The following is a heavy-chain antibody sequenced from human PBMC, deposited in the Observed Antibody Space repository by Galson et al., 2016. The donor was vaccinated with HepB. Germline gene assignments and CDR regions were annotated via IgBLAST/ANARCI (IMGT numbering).Heavy chain of an antibody. CDR2: ISGSGGST. D-gene: IGHD3-3*01. J-gene: IGHJ6*02. Sequence: SLRLSCAASGFTFSSYAMSWVRQAPGKGLEWVSAISGSGGSTYYADSVKGRFTISRDNSKNTLYLQMNSLRAEDTAVYYCAKDLGFLEWLFFDSYYYYGMDVWGQGTTFTVSS. CDR1: GFTFSSYA. V-gene: IGHV3-23*01. CDR3: AKDLGFLEWLFFDSYYYYGMDV.